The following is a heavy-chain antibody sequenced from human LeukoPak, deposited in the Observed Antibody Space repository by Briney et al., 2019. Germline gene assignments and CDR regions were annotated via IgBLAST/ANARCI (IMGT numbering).Heavy chain of an antibody. Sequence: GESLRLSCAASGFTVSSNYMSWVRQAPGKGLEWVSVISGGGGSTYYAGSVKGRFTISRDNSKNTLYLQMNSLRAEDTAVYYCARGPNILAGYPLGDYWGQGTLVTVSS. D-gene: IGHD3-9*01. J-gene: IGHJ4*02. CDR3: ARGPNILAGYPLGDY. CDR1: GFTVSSNY. V-gene: IGHV3-53*01. CDR2: ISGGGGST.